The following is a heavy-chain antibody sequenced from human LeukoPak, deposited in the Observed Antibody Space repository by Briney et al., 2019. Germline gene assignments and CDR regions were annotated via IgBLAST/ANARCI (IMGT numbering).Heavy chain of an antibody. CDR1: GYTFTSYY. Sequence: ASVKVSCTASGYTFTSYYMHWVRQAPGQGLEWMGIINPSGGSTSYAQKFQGRVTMTRDTSTSTVYMELSSLRSEDTAVYYCARDPVLRFLEWLPQYYFDYWGQGTLVTVSS. CDR2: INPSGGST. J-gene: IGHJ4*02. CDR3: ARDPVLRFLEWLPQYYFDY. V-gene: IGHV1-46*01. D-gene: IGHD3-3*01.